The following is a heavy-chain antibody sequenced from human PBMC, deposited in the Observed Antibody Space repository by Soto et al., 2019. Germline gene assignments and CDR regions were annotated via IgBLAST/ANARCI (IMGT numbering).Heavy chain of an antibody. CDR1: GGTFSSYT. J-gene: IGHJ4*02. Sequence: QVQLVQSGAEVKKPGSSVKVSCKASGGTFSSYTISWVRQAPGQGLEWMGRIIPILGIANYAQKFQGRVTITADKSTSTAYMELRSLGSEDTAVYYWARRLAGGVDSRSARFDYWGQGTLVTVSS. CDR2: IIPILGIA. D-gene: IGHD6-6*01. V-gene: IGHV1-69*02. CDR3: ARRLAGGVDSRSARFDY.